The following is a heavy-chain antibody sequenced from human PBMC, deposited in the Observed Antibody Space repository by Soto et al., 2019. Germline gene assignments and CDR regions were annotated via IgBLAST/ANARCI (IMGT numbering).Heavy chain of an antibody. CDR1: GSSFTDYH. CDR2: INPKSGGT. J-gene: IGHJ6*02. Sequence: ASVKVSCKASGSSFTDYHIHWVRQAPGQGLEWLGRINPKSGGTSTAQKFQGWVTMTRDMSIRTAYMELSRLRSDDTAVYYCARGRTLLWFGESSHYNMDVWGQGTTVTVSS. D-gene: IGHD3-10*01. CDR3: ARGRTLLWFGESSHYNMDV. V-gene: IGHV1-2*04.